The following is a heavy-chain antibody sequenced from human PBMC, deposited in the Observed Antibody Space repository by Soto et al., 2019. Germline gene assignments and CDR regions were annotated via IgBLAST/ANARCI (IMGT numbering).Heavy chain of an antibody. J-gene: IGHJ5*02. CDR1: GYTFTSYG. CDR3: ARVVPAAILRSGWFDP. D-gene: IGHD2-2*01. Sequence: QVQLVQSGAEVKKPGASVKVSCKASGYTFTSYGISWVRQAPGQGLEWMGWISAYNGNTNYAQKLQGRVTMNTDTSTSTAYMELRSLRSDDTAVYYCARVVPAAILRSGWFDPWGQGTLVTVSS. CDR2: ISAYNGNT. V-gene: IGHV1-18*01.